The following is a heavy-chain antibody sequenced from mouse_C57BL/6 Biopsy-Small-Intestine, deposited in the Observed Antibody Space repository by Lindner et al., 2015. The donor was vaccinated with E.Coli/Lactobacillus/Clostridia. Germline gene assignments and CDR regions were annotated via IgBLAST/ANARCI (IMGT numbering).Heavy chain of an antibody. CDR2: IYPYNGIS. J-gene: IGHJ2*01. V-gene: IGHV1-31*01. D-gene: IGHD1-1*01. CDR1: GYSFTGNY. CDR3: ARGDGNNYFDF. Sequence: VQLQESGPELVKPGASVKISCKASGYSFTGNYIHWVKQSHGKILDWVGYIYPYNGISTYNQKFKGKATLTVDKSSRTAFMELRSLTSEDSAVYYCARGDGNNYFDFWGQGTTLTVSS.